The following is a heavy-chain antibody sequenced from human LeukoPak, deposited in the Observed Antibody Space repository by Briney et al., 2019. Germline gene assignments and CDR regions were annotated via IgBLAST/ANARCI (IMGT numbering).Heavy chain of an antibody. Sequence: PGGSLRLSCAASGFTLSNYVMSWVRQAPGKGLEWVSGISGSGDSTYYADSVKGRFTISRDNSKNTLYLQMNSLRVEDTAAYYCAKVRAPSGWFNSDYWGQGTLVTVCS. J-gene: IGHJ4*02. CDR1: GFTLSNYV. V-gene: IGHV3-23*01. CDR2: ISGSGDST. CDR3: AKVRAPSGWFNSDY. D-gene: IGHD6-19*01.